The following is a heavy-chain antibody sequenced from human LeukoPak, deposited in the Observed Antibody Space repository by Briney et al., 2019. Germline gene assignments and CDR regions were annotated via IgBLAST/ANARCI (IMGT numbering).Heavy chain of an antibody. CDR2: IYSGGST. D-gene: IGHD1-26*01. J-gene: IGHJ4*02. Sequence: GGSLTLSCAASGFTVSSIYMSWVRQAPGKGLEWVSIIYSGGSTYYADSVKDRFTVSRDNSKNTLFLQMNSLRVEDTALYYCARGAQEPFFDSWGQGTLVTVSS. V-gene: IGHV3-53*01. CDR3: ARGAQEPFFDS. CDR1: GFTVSSIY.